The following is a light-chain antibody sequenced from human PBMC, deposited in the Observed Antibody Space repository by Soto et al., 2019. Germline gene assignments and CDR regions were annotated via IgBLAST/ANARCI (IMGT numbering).Light chain of an antibody. V-gene: IGKV3D-15*03. J-gene: IGKJ5*01. CDR3: QQYNNWPPPIT. CDR2: GAS. CDR1: QSVSNN. Sequence: ITKSPGRERVYLAESATLSCRASQSVSNNYLAWYQQTPGQARRLLIYGASNRATGIPDRFSGSGSVTYFTLTNSIRQSQEFSVYFWQQYNNWPPPITFGQGTRLEIK.